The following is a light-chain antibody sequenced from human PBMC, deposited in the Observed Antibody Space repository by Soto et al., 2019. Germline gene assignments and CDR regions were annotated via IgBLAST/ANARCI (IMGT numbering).Light chain of an antibody. CDR3: QQSKTFPLT. CDR2: IAS. Sequence: DIQMTQSPSSVSASVGDRVTITCRASQDINSWLTWYQQKPGKAPKVLIYIASRLQSGVPSRFSGRGSGTDFSHTISSLQPEDFATYFCQQSKTFPLTFGGGTKVDIK. CDR1: QDINSW. J-gene: IGKJ4*01. V-gene: IGKV1-12*01.